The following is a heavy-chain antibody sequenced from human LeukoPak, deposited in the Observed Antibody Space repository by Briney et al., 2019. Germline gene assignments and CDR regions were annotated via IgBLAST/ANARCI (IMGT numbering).Heavy chain of an antibody. V-gene: IGHV3-53*01. D-gene: IGHD6-19*01. J-gene: IGHJ4*02. CDR1: GFTVSSNY. Sequence: GGALRVSCAASGFTVSSNYMSWVRQGPGKGLECVSVISNDGDTYYADSVKGRFTISRDTSKNTVSLQMNSLRAEDTAVYYCAGDKTTGGWYEFDYWGQGTLVTVSS. CDR3: AGDKTTGGWYEFDY. CDR2: ISNDGDT.